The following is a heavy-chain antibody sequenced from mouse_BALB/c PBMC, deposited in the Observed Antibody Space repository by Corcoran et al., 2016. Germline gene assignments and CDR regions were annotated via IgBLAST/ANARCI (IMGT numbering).Heavy chain of an antibody. J-gene: IGHJ1*01. D-gene: IGHD6-2*01. V-gene: IGHV1-82*01. Sequence: QVQLQQSGPELVKPGASVKISCKASGYAFSSSWMNWVKQGPGKGLEWIGRIYPGDGGTNYNGKFKGKATLTADKSSSTAYMQLSSLTSVDSAVYFCARSLPDWYFDVGGAGTTVTVSS. CDR3: ARSLPDWYFDV. CDR2: IYPGDGGT. CDR1: GYAFSSSW.